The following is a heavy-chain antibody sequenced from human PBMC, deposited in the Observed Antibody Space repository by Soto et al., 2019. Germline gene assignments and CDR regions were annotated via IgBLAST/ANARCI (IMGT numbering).Heavy chain of an antibody. J-gene: IGHJ4*02. CDR3: AKDFLSIAGYSVTIWAFDY. CDR2: ISGSGTTT. Sequence: WWSLRLSCSASVFTFTSCAMSWVRQVPGKGLEWISTISGSGTTTYYADSVKGRFTISRDSSKNTVYLQMNSLRVEDTAVYYCAKDFLSIAGYSVTIWAFDYWGQGTLVTVSS. CDR1: VFTFTSCA. D-gene: IGHD5-12*01. V-gene: IGHV3-23*01.